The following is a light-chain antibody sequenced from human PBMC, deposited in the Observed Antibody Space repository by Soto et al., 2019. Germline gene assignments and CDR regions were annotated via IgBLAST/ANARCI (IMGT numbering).Light chain of an antibody. CDR3: QQYGSSPWT. CDR1: QSVSSSY. V-gene: IGKV3-20*01. Sequence: EIVLPQSPGTLSLSPGERVTLSCRASQSVSSSYLAWYQQKPGQAPRLLIYGASSRATGIPDRFSGSGSGTDFTLTISRLEPEDFAVYYCQQYGSSPWTFGQGTKVGIK. J-gene: IGKJ1*01. CDR2: GAS.